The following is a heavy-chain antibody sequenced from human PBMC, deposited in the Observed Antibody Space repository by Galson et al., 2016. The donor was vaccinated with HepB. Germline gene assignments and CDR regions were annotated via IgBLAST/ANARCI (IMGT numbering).Heavy chain of an antibody. CDR3: ARAPGRRTVRRKGLRLKEEWGGSTPINRVDP. CDR2: INGGNGDT. Sequence: SVKVSCKASGYIFSNFPMHWVRQAPGQRLEWMGWINGGNGDTRYSQKFQGRITITRDTSATTVYLELSSLTSEDTAVYYCARAPGRRTVRRKGLRLKEEWGGSTPINRVDPWGQGTLVTVSS. J-gene: IGHJ5*02. V-gene: IGHV1-3*01. D-gene: IGHD3-3*01. CDR1: GYIFSNFP.